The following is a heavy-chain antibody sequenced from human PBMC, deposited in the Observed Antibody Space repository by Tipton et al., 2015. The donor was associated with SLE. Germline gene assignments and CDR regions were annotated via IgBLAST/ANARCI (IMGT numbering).Heavy chain of an antibody. V-gene: IGHV3-7*01. CDR3: ARVNGTYGGSFDI. CDR1: GFSFSSYW. J-gene: IGHJ3*02. CDR2: IKQDGSDE. D-gene: IGHD4-23*01. Sequence: SLRLSCAASGFSFSSYWMTWVRQAPGKGLEWEAIIKQDGSDEYYVDSVKGRFTISRDNAKNSLFVQMHNLRAGDTAVYYCARVNGTYGGSFDIWGQGTTVTVSS.